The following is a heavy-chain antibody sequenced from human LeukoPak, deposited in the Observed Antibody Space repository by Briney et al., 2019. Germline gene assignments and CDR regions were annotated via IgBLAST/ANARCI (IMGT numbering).Heavy chain of an antibody. CDR3: AREYGEDYGDPNYYYGMDV. Sequence: ASVKVSCKASGYTFTSYGISWVRQAPGQGLEWMGWISAYNGNTNYAQKLQGRVTMTTDTSTSTVYMELSSLRSEDTAVYYCAREYGEDYGDPNYYYGMDVWGQGTTVTVSS. V-gene: IGHV1-18*01. J-gene: IGHJ6*02. CDR2: ISAYNGNT. D-gene: IGHD4-17*01. CDR1: GYTFTSYG.